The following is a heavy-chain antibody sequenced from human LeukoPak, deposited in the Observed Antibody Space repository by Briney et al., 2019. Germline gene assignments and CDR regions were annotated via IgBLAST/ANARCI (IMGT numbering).Heavy chain of an antibody. J-gene: IGHJ2*01. V-gene: IGHV3-74*01. CDR2: INNDGSTT. Sequence: PGGSLKLSCAASGFNFTMYWMHWVRRAPGKGLVWVSRINNDGSTTSHADSVKGRFTISRDNAKNTLYLQMNSLRAEDAAVYYCARAYCSGGSCPYWYFDLWGRGTLVTVSS. D-gene: IGHD2-15*01. CDR1: GFNFTMYW. CDR3: ARAYCSGGSCPYWYFDL.